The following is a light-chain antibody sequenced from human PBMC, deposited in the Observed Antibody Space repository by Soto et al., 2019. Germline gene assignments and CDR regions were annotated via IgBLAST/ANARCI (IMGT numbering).Light chain of an antibody. Sequence: IVLTQSPATLSVSPWERATLSCRASQSISSNLAWYQQKPGQAPRLLMFRTSSRATGFPARFSGSGSGTEFNLTISSLQSEDFAVYYCQQRSNWPPITFGQGTRLEIK. CDR1: QSISSN. CDR2: RTS. V-gene: IGKV3-15*01. CDR3: QQRSNWPPIT. J-gene: IGKJ5*01.